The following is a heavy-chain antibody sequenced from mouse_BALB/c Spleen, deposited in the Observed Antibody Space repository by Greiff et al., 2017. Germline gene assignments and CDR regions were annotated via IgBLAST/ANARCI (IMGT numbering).Heavy chain of an antibody. Sequence: EVKLMESGGGLVQPGGSRKLSCAASGFTFSSFGMHCVHQAPEKGLEWVAYISSGSSTIYYADTVKGRFTLSRDKPKNTLFLQMTSRRSEDTSMYYCAREGGDDTAYWGQGTLVTVSA. CDR3: AREGGDDTAY. D-gene: IGHD2-2*01. CDR2: ISSGSSTI. CDR1: GFTFSSFG. J-gene: IGHJ3*01. V-gene: IGHV5-17*02.